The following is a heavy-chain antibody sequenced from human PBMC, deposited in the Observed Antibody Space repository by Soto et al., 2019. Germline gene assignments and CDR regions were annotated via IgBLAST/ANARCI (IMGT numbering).Heavy chain of an antibody. CDR3: AAPPVISGSYKGGDDY. CDR1: GFTFTSSA. D-gene: IGHD1-26*01. J-gene: IGHJ4*02. V-gene: IGHV1-58*01. Sequence: QMQLVQSGPEVKKPGTSVKVSCKASGFTFTSSAVQWVRQARGQRLEWIGWIVVGSGNTNYAQKFQERVTITRDMSTSTAYMELSSLRSEDTAVYYWAAPPVISGSYKGGDDYWGQGTLVTVSS. CDR2: IVVGSGNT.